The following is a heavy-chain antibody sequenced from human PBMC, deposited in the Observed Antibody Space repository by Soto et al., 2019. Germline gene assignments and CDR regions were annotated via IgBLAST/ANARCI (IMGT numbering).Heavy chain of an antibody. CDR1: GFTFSSYA. J-gene: IGHJ3*02. D-gene: IGHD6-6*01. CDR2: ISYDGSNK. V-gene: IGHV3-30-3*01. Sequence: QVQLVESGGGVVQPGRSLRLSCAASGFTFSSYAMHWVRQAPGKGLEWVAVISYDGSNKYYADSVKGRFTISRDNSMNTLYLQMNSLRSDDTAVYYCSLYRARYSSSFLYAFDIWGQGTMVTVSS. CDR3: SLYRARYSSSFLYAFDI.